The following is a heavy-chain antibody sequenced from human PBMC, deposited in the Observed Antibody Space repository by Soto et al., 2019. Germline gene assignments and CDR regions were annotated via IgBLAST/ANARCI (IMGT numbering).Heavy chain of an antibody. V-gene: IGHV1-8*01. CDR3: ARGVEYSTSLGSYYYHGMDV. CDR2: MNPNSGNT. Sequence: ASVKVSCKASGYTFTSYDINWVRQATGQGLEWMGWMNPNSGNTGYAQKFQGRVTMTRNTSISTAYMELSSLRSEDTAVYYCARGVEYSTSLGSYYYHGMDVWGQGTTVTVSS. CDR1: GYTFTSYD. J-gene: IGHJ6*02. D-gene: IGHD6-6*01.